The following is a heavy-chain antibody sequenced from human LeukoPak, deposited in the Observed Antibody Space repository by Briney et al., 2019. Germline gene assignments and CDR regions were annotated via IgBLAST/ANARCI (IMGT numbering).Heavy chain of an antibody. D-gene: IGHD6-19*01. CDR3: ATLLSSGWYGGNDY. J-gene: IGHJ4*02. CDR2: INHSGST. Sequence: PSETLSLTCAVYGGSFSGYYWSWIRQPPGKGLEWIGEINHSGSTNYNPSLKSRVTISVDTSKNQFSLKLSSVTAADTAVYYCATLLSSGWYGGNDYWGQGTLVTVSS. CDR1: GGSFSGYY. V-gene: IGHV4-34*01.